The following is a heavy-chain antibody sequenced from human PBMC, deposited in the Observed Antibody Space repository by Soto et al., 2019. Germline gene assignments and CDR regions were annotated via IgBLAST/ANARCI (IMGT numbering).Heavy chain of an antibody. Sequence: WETLSLTCAVYVVSFSGYYWSCIRQPPGKGLEWIGEINHSGSTNYNPSLKSRVTISVDTSKNQFSLKLSSVTAADTAVYYCARPRTVTTCQYLGQATLVSVS. CDR1: VVSFSGYY. V-gene: IGHV4-34*01. J-gene: IGHJ4*02. D-gene: IGHD4-17*01. CDR2: INHSGST. CDR3: ARPRTVTTCQY.